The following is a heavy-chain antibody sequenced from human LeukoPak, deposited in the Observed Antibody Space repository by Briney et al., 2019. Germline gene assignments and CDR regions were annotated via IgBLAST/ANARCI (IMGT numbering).Heavy chain of an antibody. J-gene: IGHJ2*01. CDR2: VKSKSDGGTT. D-gene: IGHD3-16*02. CDR1: GFTVGDAW. Sequence: GGSLRLSCAASGFTVGDAWMAWVRQAPGKGLEWVGRVKSKSDGGTTDYSAPVKGRFTISRDASKNTLYLQMNSLETEDTAVYYCTTVRLGRYDYVWGSFRYWCIDLWGRGTLVTVSS. V-gene: IGHV3-15*01. CDR3: TTVRLGRYDYVWGSFRYWCIDL.